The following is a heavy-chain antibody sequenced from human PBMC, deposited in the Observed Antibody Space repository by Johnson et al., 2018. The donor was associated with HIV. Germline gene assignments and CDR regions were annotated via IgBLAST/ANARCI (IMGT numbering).Heavy chain of an antibody. V-gene: IGHV3-30*02. D-gene: IGHD3-16*01. CDR3: EKDERQMGGWSHAFDI. J-gene: IGHJ3*02. CDR2: IRYDGSNK. CDR1: GFTFSSYG. Sequence: VQLVESGGGVVQPGGSLRLSCAASGFTFSSYGMHWVRQAPGKGLEWVSFIRYDGSNKYYADSVKARFTISRDNSKNTLYLPMNSLRAEDTAVYYCEKDERQMGGWSHAFDIWGQGTMVTVSS.